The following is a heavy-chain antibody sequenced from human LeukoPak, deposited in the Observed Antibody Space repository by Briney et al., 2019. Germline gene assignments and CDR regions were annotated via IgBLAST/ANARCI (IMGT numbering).Heavy chain of an antibody. CDR3: AKVLRYFDWLSYYFDY. D-gene: IGHD3-9*01. V-gene: IGHV3-23*01. J-gene: IGHJ4*02. CDR1: GFTFSSYA. Sequence: GGSLRLSCAASGFTFSSYAMSWVRQAPGKGLEWVSAISGSGGSTYYADSVKGRFTISRDNSKNTLYLQMNSLRAEDTAVYYCAKVLRYFDWLSYYFDYWGQGTLVTVSS. CDR2: ISGSGGST.